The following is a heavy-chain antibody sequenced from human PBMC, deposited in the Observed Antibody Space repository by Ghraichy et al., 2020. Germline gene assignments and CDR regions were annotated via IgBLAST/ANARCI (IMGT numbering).Heavy chain of an antibody. CDR1: GFTFSSYS. D-gene: IGHD3-9*01. V-gene: IGHV3-48*02. J-gene: IGHJ3*02. CDR3: AREFYDILTGPDWAFDI. Sequence: AGSLRLSCAASGFTFSSYSMNWVRQAPGKGLEWVSYISSSSSTIYYADSVKGRFTISRDNAKNSLYLQMNSLRDEETAVYYCAREFYDILTGPDWAFDIWGQGTMVTVSS. CDR2: ISSSSSTI.